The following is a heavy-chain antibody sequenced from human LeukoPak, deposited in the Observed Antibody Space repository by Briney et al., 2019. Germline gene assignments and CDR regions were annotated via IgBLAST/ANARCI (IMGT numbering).Heavy chain of an antibody. CDR3: AGTTRWLHFDN. V-gene: IGHV4-59*01. CDR2: GYYSGTT. Sequence: PSETLSLTCTVSGGSIKSNYWSWIRQPPGKGLEWIGYGYYSGTTNYNPSFKSRVTISLDTSKSQFSLKLRFVTTADTAVYFCAGTTRWLHFDNWGQGALVTVSS. D-gene: IGHD5-24*01. CDR1: GGSIKSNY. J-gene: IGHJ5*02.